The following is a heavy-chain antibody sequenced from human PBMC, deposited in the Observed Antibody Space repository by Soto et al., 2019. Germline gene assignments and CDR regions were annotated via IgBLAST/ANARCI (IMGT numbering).Heavy chain of an antibody. CDR2: LIPIFGTA. D-gene: IGHD6-13*01. Sequence: QVKLVQSGAEVKKPGSSVKVSCKAYGGTFSSYAISWVRQAPGPGLEWMGGLIPIFGTANYAQKFQGRVTITADKSTSTAYMELSSLRSEDTAVYYCAREPSSSWYDWFDPWGQGTLVTVSS. V-gene: IGHV1-69*06. J-gene: IGHJ5*02. CDR1: GGTFSSYA. CDR3: AREPSSSWYDWFDP.